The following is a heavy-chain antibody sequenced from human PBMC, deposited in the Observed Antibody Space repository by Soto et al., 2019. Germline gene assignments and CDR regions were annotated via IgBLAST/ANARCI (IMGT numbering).Heavy chain of an antibody. CDR1: GYSFTSYW. CDR2: IDPSDSYT. J-gene: IGHJ4*02. CDR3: ARLSIHSSGWYLFDY. Sequence: PGESLKISCKGSGYSFTSYWISWVRQMPGKGLEWMGRIDPSDSYTNYSPSFQGHVTISADKSISTAYLQWSSLKASDTAMYYCARLSIHSSGWYLFDYWGQGTLVTVSS. D-gene: IGHD6-19*01. V-gene: IGHV5-10-1*01.